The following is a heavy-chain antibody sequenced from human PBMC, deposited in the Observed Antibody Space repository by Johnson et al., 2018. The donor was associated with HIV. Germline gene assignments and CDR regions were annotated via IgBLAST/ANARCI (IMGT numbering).Heavy chain of an antibody. J-gene: IGHJ3*02. CDR1: GFTVSSNY. D-gene: IGHD3-22*01. CDR2: IYSGGST. V-gene: IGHV3-66*01. Sequence: MLLVESGGGLVQPGGSLRLSCAASGFTVSSNYMSWVRQAPGKGLEWVSVIYSGGSTYYADSVKGRFTITTDNYKNKLYLQMNSLRAEDTAVYYCAKDLQDYYDRMGHDAFDIWGQGTMVTVSS. CDR3: AKDLQDYYDRMGHDAFDI.